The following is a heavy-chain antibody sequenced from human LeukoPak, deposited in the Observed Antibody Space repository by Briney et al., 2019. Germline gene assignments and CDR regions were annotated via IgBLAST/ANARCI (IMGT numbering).Heavy chain of an antibody. CDR3: TTDLDRYCSGGSCYSGVY. J-gene: IGHJ4*02. CDR1: GFTFSNAW. V-gene: IGHV3-15*01. D-gene: IGHD2-15*01. CDR2: IKSKTDGGTT. Sequence: GGSLRLCCAASGFTFSNAWMSWVRQAAGKGLEWVGRIKSKTDGGTTDYAAPVKGRFTISRDDSKNTLYLQMNSLKTEDTAVYYCTTDLDRYCSGGSCYSGVYWGQGTLVTVSS.